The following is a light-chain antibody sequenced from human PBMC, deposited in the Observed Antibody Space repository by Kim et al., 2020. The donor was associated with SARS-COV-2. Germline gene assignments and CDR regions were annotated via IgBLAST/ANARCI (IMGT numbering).Light chain of an antibody. Sequence: SYELTRPPSVSVSPGQTASITCSGDKLGDKYACWYQQKPGQSPVLVIYQDSKRPSGIPERFSGSNSGNTATLTISGTQAMDEADYYCQAWDSSTAVFGTG. J-gene: IGLJ1*01. V-gene: IGLV3-1*01. CDR2: QDS. CDR1: KLGDKY. CDR3: QAWDSSTAV.